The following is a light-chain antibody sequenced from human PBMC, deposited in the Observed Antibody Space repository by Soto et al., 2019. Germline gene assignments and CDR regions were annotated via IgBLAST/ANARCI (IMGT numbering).Light chain of an antibody. CDR3: QRYRSGLLT. J-gene: IGKJ3*01. V-gene: IGKV1-27*01. Sequence: DNQRTQSPSSLSSSVGDRVTMTCRASQDSRNYVAWYQQKPGEVPKLLIYAASTLQSGVPARFSGGGFGTDFTLTVSSLQPEDVATYYCQRYRSGLLTFGPGTKVDL. CDR2: AAS. CDR1: QDSRNY.